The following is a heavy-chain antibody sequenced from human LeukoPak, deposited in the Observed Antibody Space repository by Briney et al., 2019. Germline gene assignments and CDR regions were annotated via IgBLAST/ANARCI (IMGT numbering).Heavy chain of an antibody. V-gene: IGHV3-7*01. D-gene: IGHD3-3*02. CDR3: ARDQSPFLEWLANFDY. J-gene: IGHJ4*02. CDR2: IKPDGSAQ. Sequence: HPGGSLRLSCAASGFTFSNSWMSWVRQAPGKGLEWVATIKPDGSAQYYVDSVKGRFTISRDNAKNSLYLQMNSLRAEDTAVYYCARDQSPFLEWLANFDYWGQGTLVTVSS. CDR1: GFTFSNSW.